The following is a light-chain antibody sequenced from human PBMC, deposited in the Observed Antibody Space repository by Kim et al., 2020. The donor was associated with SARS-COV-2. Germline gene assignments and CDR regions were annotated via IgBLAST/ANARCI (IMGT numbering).Light chain of an antibody. CDR2: KAS. V-gene: IGKV1-5*03. Sequence: SESVGDRVTITCQTSQTIHNWLAWYQQKPGKAPHLLVYKASSLQSGVPSRFRGTASGTEFTLTIDGLQPDDFASYFCQQYYNYPYTFGQGTKLEI. CDR1: QTIHNW. J-gene: IGKJ2*01. CDR3: QQYYNYPYT.